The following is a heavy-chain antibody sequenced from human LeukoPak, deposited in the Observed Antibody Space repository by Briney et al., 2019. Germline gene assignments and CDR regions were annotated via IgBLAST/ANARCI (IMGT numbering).Heavy chain of an antibody. Sequence: GASVKVSCKASGYTFTWYHMHWVRQATGQGLEWLGIMTLRGDGTTYAQKFQGRVTMTRDTSTSTFYMDLSSLKSEDTAVYYCAKDGGEGTFTFHYWGQGTLVIVSS. CDR3: AKDGGEGTFTFHY. V-gene: IGHV1-46*01. CDR1: GYTFTWYH. CDR2: MTLRGDGT. D-gene: IGHD1-1*01. J-gene: IGHJ4*02.